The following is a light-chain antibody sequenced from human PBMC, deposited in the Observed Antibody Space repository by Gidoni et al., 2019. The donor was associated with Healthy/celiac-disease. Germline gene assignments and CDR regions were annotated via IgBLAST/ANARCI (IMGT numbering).Light chain of an antibody. V-gene: IGLV2-11*01. CDR1: SSAVGGYNY. CDR2: DVS. CDR3: CSYAGSYTYV. J-gene: IGLJ1*01. Sequence: QSALTQPRSVSASPGPSVTISCTGTSSAVGGYNYVSWYQQHPGKAPKLMMYDVSKRPSGVPDRFSGSKSGNTASLTISGLQAEDEADYYCCSYAGSYTYVFGTGTKVTVL.